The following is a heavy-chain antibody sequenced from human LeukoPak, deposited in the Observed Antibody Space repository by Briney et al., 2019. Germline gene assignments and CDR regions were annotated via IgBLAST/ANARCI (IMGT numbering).Heavy chain of an antibody. CDR3: AKDAAAAGYWYFDL. CDR2: ISSSSSTI. CDR1: GFTFSSYS. J-gene: IGHJ2*01. Sequence: GGSLRLSCAASGFTFSSYSMSWVRQAPGKGLEWVSYISSSSSTIYYADSVKGRFTISRDNSKNTLYLQMNSLRAEDTAVYYCAKDAAAAGYWYFDLWGRGTLVTVSS. V-gene: IGHV3-48*01. D-gene: IGHD6-13*01.